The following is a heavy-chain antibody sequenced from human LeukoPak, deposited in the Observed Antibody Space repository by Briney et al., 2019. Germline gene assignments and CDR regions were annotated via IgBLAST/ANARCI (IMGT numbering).Heavy chain of an antibody. CDR2: INHSGST. CDR1: GGSFSGYY. D-gene: IGHD3-22*01. J-gene: IGHJ3*02. CDR3: ASRQVVVNAFDI. Sequence: SETLSLTCAVYGGSFSGYYWSWIRQPPGKGLEWIGEINHSGSTYYNPSLKSRVTISVDRSKNQFSLKLSSVTAADTAVYYCASRQVVVNAFDIWGQGTMVTVSS. V-gene: IGHV4-34*01.